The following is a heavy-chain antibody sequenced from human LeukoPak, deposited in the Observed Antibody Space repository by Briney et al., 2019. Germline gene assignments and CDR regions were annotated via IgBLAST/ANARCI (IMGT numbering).Heavy chain of an antibody. CDR3: AREPVSSTSLFDY. J-gene: IGHJ4*02. Sequence: PGGSLRLSCAASGFTFSSYSMNWVRQAPGKELEWVSYISSSSSTIYYADSVKGRFTISRDNAKNSLYLQMNSLRAEDTAVYYCAREPVSSTSLFDYWGQGTLVTVSS. D-gene: IGHD2-2*01. V-gene: IGHV3-48*04. CDR2: ISSSSSTI. CDR1: GFTFSSYS.